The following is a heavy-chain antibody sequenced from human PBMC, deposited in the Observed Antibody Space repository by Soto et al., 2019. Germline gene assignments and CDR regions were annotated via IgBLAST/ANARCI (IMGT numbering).Heavy chain of an antibody. CDR1: GGSISSSSYY. J-gene: IGHJ5*02. D-gene: IGHD2-15*01. V-gene: IGHV4-39*01. CDR3: ARRLYCSGGSCYPAWFDP. CDR2: IYYSGST. Sequence: QLQLQESGPGLVKPSETLSLTCTVSGGSISSSSYYWGWIRQPQGKGLEWIGRIYYSGSTYYNPSLKSRVTISVDTSKNQFSLKLSSVTAADTAVYYCARRLYCSGGSCYPAWFDPWGQGTLVTVSS.